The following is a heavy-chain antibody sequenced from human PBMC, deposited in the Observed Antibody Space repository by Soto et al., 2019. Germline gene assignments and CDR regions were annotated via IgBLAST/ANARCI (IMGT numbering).Heavy chain of an antibody. V-gene: IGHV3-23*01. CDR3: ATVRQRFLDILTGATNFDS. J-gene: IGHJ4*02. CDR1: GFTFNNFA. D-gene: IGHD3-9*01. CDR2: ISSDGDLR. Sequence: EVHLLGSGGDLVKPGGSLRLSCEGSGFTFNNFAMSWVRQSPGKGLEWVSTISSDGDLRHYAESVKGRFTISRDNSKSTLFLQMNSLRAEDTALYFCATVRQRFLDILTGATNFDSWGQGTLVTVSS.